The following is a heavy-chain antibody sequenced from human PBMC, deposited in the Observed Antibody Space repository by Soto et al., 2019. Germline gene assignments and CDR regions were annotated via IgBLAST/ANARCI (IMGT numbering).Heavy chain of an antibody. Sequence: EVQLVESGGGLVQPGGSLRLSCEVSGFIFRDFWMTWARQAPGKGLEWVATISPEGSEKYYVDSLKGRFTISRDNAKNSLYLQMISLRAEDTALYYCARARIDYWGRGTLITVSS. CDR3: ARARIDY. V-gene: IGHV3-7*03. CDR1: GFIFRDFW. CDR2: ISPEGSEK. J-gene: IGHJ4*02.